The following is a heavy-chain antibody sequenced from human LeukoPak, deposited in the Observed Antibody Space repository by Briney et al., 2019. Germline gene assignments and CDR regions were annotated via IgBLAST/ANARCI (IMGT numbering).Heavy chain of an antibody. D-gene: IGHD1-26*01. CDR1: GASISSSSYY. CDR2: IYYSGTT. V-gene: IGHV4-39*01. Sequence: SETLSLTCTVSGASISSSSYYWGWIRQPPGKGLEWIGSIYYSGTTYYNPSLKSRVTISVDTSKNQFSLQLSSVTAADTAVYYCARAEEWELLDYWGQGTLVTVSS. J-gene: IGHJ4*02. CDR3: ARAEEWELLDY.